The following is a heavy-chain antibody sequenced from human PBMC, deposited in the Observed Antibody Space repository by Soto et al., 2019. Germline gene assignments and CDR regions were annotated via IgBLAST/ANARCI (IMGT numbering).Heavy chain of an antibody. Sequence: QVQLVQSGAEVKKPGASVKVSCKASGYTFTGYYMHWVRQAPGQGLEWMGWINPNSGGTNYAQKFQGRVTMTRDTSISTAYMDLSRLRSHDTAVYYCASSMSRAYCGGDCFNYGMDVWGQGTTVTVSS. CDR3: ASSMSRAYCGGDCFNYGMDV. D-gene: IGHD2-21*02. V-gene: IGHV1-2*02. CDR1: GYTFTGYY. CDR2: INPNSGGT. J-gene: IGHJ6*02.